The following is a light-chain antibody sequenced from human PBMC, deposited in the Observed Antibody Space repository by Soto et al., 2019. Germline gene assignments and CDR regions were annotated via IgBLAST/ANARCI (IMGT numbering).Light chain of an antibody. J-gene: IGKJ1*01. CDR2: KAS. CDR1: QTISSW. CDR3: QHYNSYSEA. V-gene: IGKV1-5*03. Sequence: DIQMTQSPSTLSGSVGDRVTITCRASQTISSWLAWYQQKPGKAPKLLIYKASTLKSGVPSRFSGSGSGTEFTLTISSLQPDDFETYYCQHYNSYSEAFGQGTTVDLK.